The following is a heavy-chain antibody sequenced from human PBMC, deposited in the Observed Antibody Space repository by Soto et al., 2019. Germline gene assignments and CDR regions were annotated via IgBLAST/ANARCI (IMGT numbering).Heavy chain of an antibody. CDR2: IHYSGST. Sequence: SETLSLTCTVSGFSISSGGYYWSWIRQHPGKGLEWIGYIHYSGSTYYNPSLKSRATISVDMSKNQFSLKLSSVTAADTAVYYCAHTYYYGSGSYFAYYYYMDVWGKGTTVTVSS. V-gene: IGHV4-31*03. CDR3: AHTYYYGSGSYFAYYYYMDV. J-gene: IGHJ6*03. CDR1: GFSISSGGYY. D-gene: IGHD3-10*01.